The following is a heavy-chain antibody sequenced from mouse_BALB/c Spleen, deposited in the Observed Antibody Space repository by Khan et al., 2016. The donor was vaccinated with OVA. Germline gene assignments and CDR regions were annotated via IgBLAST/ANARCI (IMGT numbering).Heavy chain of an antibody. CDR3: ASSGQLGLRGGFTY. CDR2: INPSNDYT. D-gene: IGHD3-2*01. J-gene: IGHJ3*01. Sequence: QVQLQQSGVELARPGASVKMSCKTSGYTFTTYTLHWVKQRPGRSLEWIGYINPSNDYTNYNQKFKDKSTLTADKSSSTAYMQLSSLTSEDSAIYYCASSGQLGLRGGFTYWGQGTLVTVSA. CDR1: GYTFTTYT. V-gene: IGHV1-4*01.